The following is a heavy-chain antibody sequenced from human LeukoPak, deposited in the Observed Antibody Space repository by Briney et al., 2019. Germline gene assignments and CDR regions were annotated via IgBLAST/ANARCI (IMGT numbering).Heavy chain of an antibody. Sequence: PGGSLRLSCAASGFTFSSYSMNWVRQAPGKGLEWVSSISSSSSYIYYADPVKGRFTISRDNAKNSLYLQMNSLRAEDTAVYYCARAGYSYPYYFDYWGQGTLVTVSS. CDR1: GFTFSSYS. D-gene: IGHD5-18*01. J-gene: IGHJ4*02. CDR2: ISSSSSYI. V-gene: IGHV3-21*01. CDR3: ARAGYSYPYYFDY.